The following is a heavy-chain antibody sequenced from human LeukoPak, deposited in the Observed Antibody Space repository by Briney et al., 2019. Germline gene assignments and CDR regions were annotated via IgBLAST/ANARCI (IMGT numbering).Heavy chain of an antibody. Sequence: GGALRHSRVASGCPLSNYRMSSVRPAPGRVREWVAKIKQDGSVQYYVASLKGRFTISRDNAKMSLYLQVNSLRAEDKAVYCCASDAFDVWGQGTMVAVSS. CDR2: IKQDGSVQ. CDR1: GCPLSNYR. CDR3: ASDAFDV. V-gene: IGHV3-7*02. J-gene: IGHJ3*01.